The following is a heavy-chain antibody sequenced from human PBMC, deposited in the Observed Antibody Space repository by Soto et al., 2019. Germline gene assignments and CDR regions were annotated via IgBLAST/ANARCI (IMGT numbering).Heavy chain of an antibody. D-gene: IGHD6-19*01. CDR1: AGSISSYY. CDR2: IYYSGST. J-gene: IGHJ4*02. CDR3: GRDDGWLVSSYFGY. Sequence: PSETLSLTWTASAGSISSYYCSCMRQPPGKGLEWIGYIYYSGSTNYNPSLKSRLTISVDTSNNQFSLNLSSVTTSCTGIYYWGRDDGWLVSSYFGYRGKGTMVPISS. V-gene: IGHV4-59*12.